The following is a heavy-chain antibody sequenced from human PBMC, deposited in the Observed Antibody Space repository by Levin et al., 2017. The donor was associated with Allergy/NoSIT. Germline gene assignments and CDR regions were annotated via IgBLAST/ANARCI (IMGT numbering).Heavy chain of an antibody. CDR3: ARQGRSYGDYYFDY. J-gene: IGHJ4*02. CDR2: IYSGGST. CDR1: GFTVSSNY. V-gene: IGHV3-53*01. Sequence: GGSLRLSCAASGFTVSSNYMSWVRQAPGKGLEWVSVIYSGGSTYYADSVKGRFTISRDNSKNTLYLQMNSLRAEDTAVYYCARQGRSYGDYYFDYWGQGTLVTVSS. D-gene: IGHD4-17*01.